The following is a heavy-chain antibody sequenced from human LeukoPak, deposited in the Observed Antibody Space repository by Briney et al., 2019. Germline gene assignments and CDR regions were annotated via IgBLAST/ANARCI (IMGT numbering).Heavy chain of an antibody. CDR1: GFIFSNFG. CDR2: MDRHTDI. V-gene: IGHV3-21*01. CDR3: VGDPTTNRFQFFHY. Sequence: PGRSLRLSCTASGFIFSNFGINWVRQAPGKGLEWVSCMDRHTDIYYADSVKGRFTISRDNAKNSVFLQMNSLTVEDTAVYYCVGDPTTNRFQFFHYWGQGALVTVSS. D-gene: IGHD1-14*01. J-gene: IGHJ4*02.